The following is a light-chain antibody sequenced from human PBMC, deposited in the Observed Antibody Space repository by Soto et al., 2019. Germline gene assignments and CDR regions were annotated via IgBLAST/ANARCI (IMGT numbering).Light chain of an antibody. CDR1: QGISNY. V-gene: IGKV1-27*01. CDR2: AAS. Sequence: DIRMTQSPPSLSASVGDKITITCRASQGISNYLAWYQQKPGEVPKLLIYAASTLQSGVSSRFSGSGYGTVFTLTINTLQPEDVASYYYQSYDNAPRTFGQGTKVEVK. J-gene: IGKJ1*01. CDR3: QSYDNAPRT.